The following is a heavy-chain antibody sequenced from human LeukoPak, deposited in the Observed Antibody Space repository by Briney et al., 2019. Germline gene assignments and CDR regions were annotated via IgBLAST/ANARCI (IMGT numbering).Heavy chain of an antibody. V-gene: IGHV3-23*01. D-gene: IGHD5-12*01. Sequence: GGSLRLPCAVSGFTFTNYAMNWVRQAPGKGLEWVSGLSATGGSIYYGASVKGRFTISRDNSKNTVYLQMNSLRADDTAVYFCAKGLKGYSAYEQLDHWGQGTLVTVSS. CDR3: AKGLKGYSAYEQLDH. CDR1: GFTFTNYA. J-gene: IGHJ4*02. CDR2: LSATGGSI.